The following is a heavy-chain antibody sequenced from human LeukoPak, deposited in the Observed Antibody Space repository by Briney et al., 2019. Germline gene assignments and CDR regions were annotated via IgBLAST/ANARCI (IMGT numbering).Heavy chain of an antibody. CDR2: IYHSGST. J-gene: IGHJ4*02. D-gene: IGHD3-10*01. CDR1: GYSISSGYY. V-gene: IGHV4-38-2*02. CDR3: ARESLWFGELSRSVDY. Sequence: SETLSLTCTVSGYSISSGYYWGWIRQPPGKGLEWIGSIYHSGSTYYNPSLKSRVTISVDTSKNQFSLRLSSVTAADTAVYYCARESLWFGELSRSVDYWGQGTLVTVSS.